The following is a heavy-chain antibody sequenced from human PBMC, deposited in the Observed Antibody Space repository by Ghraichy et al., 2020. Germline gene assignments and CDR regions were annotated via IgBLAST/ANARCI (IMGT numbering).Heavy chain of an antibody. CDR2: MNPNSGNT. Sequence: ASVKVSCKASGYTFGSHDMNWVRQAPGQGLEWMGWMNPNSGNTGYAQKFQGRVSITTNTATNTVSMELSSLRSEDTAMYYCARDGLASYYDISGNYFFDSWGQGTLVTVSS. J-gene: IGHJ4*02. CDR3: ARDGLASYYDISGNYFFDS. V-gene: IGHV1-8*03. CDR1: GYTFGSHD. D-gene: IGHD3-22*01.